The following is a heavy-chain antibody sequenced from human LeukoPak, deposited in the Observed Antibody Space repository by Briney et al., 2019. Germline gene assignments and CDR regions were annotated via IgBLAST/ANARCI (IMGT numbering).Heavy chain of an antibody. CDR1: GASLSTSPYY. Sequence: SETLSLTCSVSGASLSTSPYYWGWIRQPPGKGLEWIGSIYHSGSTYYNPSLKSRVTISVDTSKNQFSLKLSSVTAADTAVYYCARDLWGYSYGYGGLDYWGQGTLVTVSS. J-gene: IGHJ4*02. CDR3: ARDLWGYSYGYGGLDY. V-gene: IGHV4-38-2*02. D-gene: IGHD5-18*01. CDR2: IYHSGST.